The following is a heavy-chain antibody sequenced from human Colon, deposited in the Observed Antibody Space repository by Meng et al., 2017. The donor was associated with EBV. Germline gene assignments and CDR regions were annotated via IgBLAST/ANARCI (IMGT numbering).Heavy chain of an antibody. Sequence: QVQLQQSGPGLVKPSGXLALTCAVSGGSISISTWWSGVRQPPGKGLEWIGEIYHSGGTNYNPSLRGRVTISLDKSKKQFSLTLRSVTAADTAVYYCARDPYATGWAGWGQGTLVTVSS. J-gene: IGHJ4*02. CDR1: GGSISISTW. D-gene: IGHD6-19*01. V-gene: IGHV4-4*02. CDR3: ARDPYATGWAG. CDR2: IYHSGGT.